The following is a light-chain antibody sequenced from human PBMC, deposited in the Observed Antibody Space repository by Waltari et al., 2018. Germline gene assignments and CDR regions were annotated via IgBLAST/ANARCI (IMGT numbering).Light chain of an antibody. CDR2: GVS. V-gene: IGLV1-40*01. J-gene: IGLJ3*02. CDR1: SPNIEAGYD. Sequence: QSVLTQPPSVYGAPGQRVIISCTGSSPNIEAGYDVHWYQQLPGTAPKLLIYGVSNRPSGVPDRFSGSKSGTSASLAITGLQAEDEADYYCQSYDSSLSALVFGGGTKLTVL. CDR3: QSYDSSLSALV.